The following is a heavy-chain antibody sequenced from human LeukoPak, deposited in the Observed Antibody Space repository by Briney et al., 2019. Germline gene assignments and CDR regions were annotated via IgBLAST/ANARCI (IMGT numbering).Heavy chain of an antibody. V-gene: IGHV4-59*02. Sequence: SETLSLTCIVSGDSVTNHYWSLIRQPPGKGLEWIGYIYYSGSINYNPSLKSRVTISVDTSRNQFSMKLNSVTAADTAVYYCARGGYSSSWFNNWFDPWGQGTLVTVSS. CDR3: ARGGYSSSWFNNWFDP. D-gene: IGHD6-13*01. CDR1: GDSVTNHY. J-gene: IGHJ5*02. CDR2: IYYSGSI.